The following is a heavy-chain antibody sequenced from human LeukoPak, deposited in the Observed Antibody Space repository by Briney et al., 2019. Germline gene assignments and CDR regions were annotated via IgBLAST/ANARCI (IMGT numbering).Heavy chain of an antibody. J-gene: IGHJ6*03. CDR2: IHTSGTT. CDR3: ARDPGTMLRGSRRGYDGNYYYMDV. V-gene: IGHV4-61*09. D-gene: IGHD3-10*01. CDR1: GASISSTCYC. Sequence: SETLSLTCTVSGASISSTCYCWGWLRQPAGKGLGGIGHIHTSGTTHYNPSPKSRVTISVDTSKNQFSLELSSVTAADTAVYYCARDPGTMLRGSRRGYDGNYYYMDVWGKGTTVTISS.